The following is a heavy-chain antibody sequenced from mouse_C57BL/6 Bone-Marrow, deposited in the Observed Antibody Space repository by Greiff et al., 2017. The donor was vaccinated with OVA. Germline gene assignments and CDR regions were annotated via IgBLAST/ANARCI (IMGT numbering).Heavy chain of an antibody. V-gene: IGHV1-74*01. CDR1: GYTFTSYW. CDR3: ASPITTVVDWYFDV. D-gene: IGHD1-1*01. J-gene: IGHJ1*03. Sequence: VQLQQPGAELVKPGASVKVSCKASGYTFTSYWMHWVKQRPGQGLEWIGRIHPSDSDTNYNQKFKGKATLTVDKSSSTAYMQLSSLTSEDSAVYYCASPITTVVDWYFDVWGTGTTVTVSS. CDR2: IHPSDSDT.